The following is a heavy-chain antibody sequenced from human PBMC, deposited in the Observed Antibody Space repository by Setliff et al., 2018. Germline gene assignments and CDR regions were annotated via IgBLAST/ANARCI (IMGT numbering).Heavy chain of an antibody. V-gene: IGHV1-3*03. CDR1: GGSFSSYA. Sequence: ASVKVSCKASGGSFSSYAIIWMRQAPGQRLEWMGWMNIDNGKTEYSQEFQDRVTFTRDTSANTAYMEVSSLRSDDMAIYYCARGYCDGIGCPAPLYYFDSWGQGTLVTVSS. CDR3: ARGYCDGIGCPAPLYYFDS. D-gene: IGHD2-21*01. J-gene: IGHJ4*02. CDR2: MNIDNGKT.